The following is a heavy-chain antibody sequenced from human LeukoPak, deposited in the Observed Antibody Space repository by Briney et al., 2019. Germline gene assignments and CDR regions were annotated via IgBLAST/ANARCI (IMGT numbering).Heavy chain of an antibody. Sequence: PGGSLRLSCAASGFTFSTYGMSWVRQAPGKGVEWVSSISTTGGSTQYADSVKGRFTISRDNSKNTLYLQMNSLRAEDTAVYYCAKNKQWLFDYWGQGSLVTVSS. CDR1: GFTFSTYG. V-gene: IGHV3-23*01. D-gene: IGHD6-19*01. J-gene: IGHJ4*02. CDR3: AKNKQWLFDY. CDR2: ISTTGGST.